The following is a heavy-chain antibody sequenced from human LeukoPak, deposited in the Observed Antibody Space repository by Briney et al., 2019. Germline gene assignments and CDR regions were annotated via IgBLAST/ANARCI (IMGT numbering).Heavy chain of an antibody. CDR3: ARDGRSGWYRGGKLDP. CDR1: GGSISNYY. V-gene: IGHV4-59*01. J-gene: IGHJ5*02. Sequence: SETLSLTCTVSGGSISNYYWSWIRQPPGKGLEWIGYIYSSGSTNYSPSLKSRVIISVDTSKTQFSLKLSSVTAADTAVYYCARDGRSGWYRGGKLDPWGHGTLVTVSS. CDR2: IYSSGST. D-gene: IGHD6-19*01.